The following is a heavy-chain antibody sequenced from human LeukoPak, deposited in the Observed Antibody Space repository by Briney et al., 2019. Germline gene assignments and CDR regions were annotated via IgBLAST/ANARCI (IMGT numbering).Heavy chain of an antibody. CDR3: ARDLGDGYNNYFDY. CDR1: GFTFSSYG. J-gene: IGHJ4*02. V-gene: IGHV3-33*01. CDR2: IWYDGSNK. Sequence: PGGSLRLSCAASGFTFSSYGMHWVRQAPGKGLEWVAVIWYDGSNKYYADSVKGRFTISRDNSKNTLYLQMNSLRAEDTAVYYCARDLGDGYNNYFDYWGQGTLVTVSS. D-gene: IGHD5-24*01.